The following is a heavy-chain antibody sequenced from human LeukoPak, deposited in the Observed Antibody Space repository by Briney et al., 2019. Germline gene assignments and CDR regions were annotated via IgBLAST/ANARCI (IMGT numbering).Heavy chain of an antibody. CDR3: ARTLLPATRGAFDI. V-gene: IGHV4-59*08. J-gene: IGHJ3*02. CDR1: GGSISSYY. D-gene: IGHD2-2*01. CDR2: IYYSGST. Sequence: SETLSLTCTVSGGSISSYYWSWIRQPPGKGLEWIGYIYYSGSTNYNPSLKSRVTISVDTSKNQFSLNLSSVTAADTAVYYCARTLLPATRGAFDIWGQGTMVTVSS.